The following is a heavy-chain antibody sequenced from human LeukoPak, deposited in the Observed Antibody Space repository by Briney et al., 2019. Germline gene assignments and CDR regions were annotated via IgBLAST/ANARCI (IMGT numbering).Heavy chain of an antibody. D-gene: IGHD3-3*01. CDR3: ARGSQRIMVFGVVTDY. Sequence: SETLSLTCAVSGDSISSYYWSWIRQPPGKGLEWIGYIYYTGSTNYNPSLKSRVTISVDTSKNQFSLKLSSVTAADTAVYFCARGSQRIMVFGVVTDYWGQGTLVTVSS. V-gene: IGHV4-59*01. CDR1: GDSISSYY. J-gene: IGHJ4*02. CDR2: IYYTGST.